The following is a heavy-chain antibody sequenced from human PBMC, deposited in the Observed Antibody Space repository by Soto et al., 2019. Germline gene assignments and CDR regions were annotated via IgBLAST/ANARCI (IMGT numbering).Heavy chain of an antibody. D-gene: IGHD4-17*01. Sequence: QVQLVESGGGVAQPGRSLRLSCAASGFTFSSYGMHWVRQAPGKGLEWVAVIWYDGSNKFYAASVKGRFTISRDNSKNTVYLQMNSRRAEDTAVYYCASAAGNDYGDYLAGRDFDYWGQGTLVTVSS. CDR1: GFTFSSYG. V-gene: IGHV3-33*01. CDR2: IWYDGSNK. J-gene: IGHJ4*02. CDR3: ASAAGNDYGDYLAGRDFDY.